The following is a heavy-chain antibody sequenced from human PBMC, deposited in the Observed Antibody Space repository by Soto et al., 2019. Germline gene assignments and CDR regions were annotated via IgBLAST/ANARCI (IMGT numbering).Heavy chain of an antibody. D-gene: IGHD3-22*01. CDR3: ARQHYYDSSGYYTGN. CDR1: GGSIMSNIYY. J-gene: IGHJ4*02. V-gene: IGHV4-39*01. CDR2: VHYSGST. Sequence: SETLSLTCSVSGGSIMSNIYYWGWIRQPPGKGLEWIATVHYSGSTYYTPSLKSRVTISADTSKNQFSLRLNSVTAADTAVYYCARQHYYDSSGYYTGNWGQGTLVT.